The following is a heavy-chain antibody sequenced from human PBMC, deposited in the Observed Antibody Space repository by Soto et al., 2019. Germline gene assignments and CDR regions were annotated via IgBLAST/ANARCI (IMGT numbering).Heavy chain of an antibody. CDR1: ASTFMNCD. J-gene: IGHJ5*02. D-gene: IGHD1-1*01. V-gene: IGHV1-8*01. CDR2: MNANSGNT. Sequence: AAVKVSCKASASTFMNCDISWVRQSTGQGLEWMGWMNANSGNTGYALKFQGRVSMTRNTSIYTVYLELSSLASDDTAVYYCVRMASSGTLNWFDPWGQGTLVTVSS. CDR3: VRMASSGTLNWFDP.